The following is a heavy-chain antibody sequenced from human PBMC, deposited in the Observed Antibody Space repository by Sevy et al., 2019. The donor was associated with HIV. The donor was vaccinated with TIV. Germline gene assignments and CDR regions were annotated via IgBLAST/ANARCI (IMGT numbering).Heavy chain of an antibody. CDR2: IYSGGST. CDR1: GFSVSSNY. V-gene: IGHV3-53*01. J-gene: IGHJ3*02. CDR3: AREDPAPGAFDI. Sequence: GGSLRLSCAASGFSVSSNYMSWVRQAPGKGLEWVSVIYSGGSTYYADTVKGRFTISRDNSKNTLYLQMNSLRAEDTAVYYCAREDPAPGAFDIWGQGTMVTVSS.